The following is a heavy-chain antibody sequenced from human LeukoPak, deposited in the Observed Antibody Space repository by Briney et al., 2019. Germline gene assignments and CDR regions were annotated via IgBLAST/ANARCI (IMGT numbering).Heavy chain of an antibody. J-gene: IGHJ4*02. D-gene: IGHD3-3*02. CDR2: IIPIFGTA. Sequence: SVKVSCKASGGTFSSHAISWVRQAPGQGLEWMGGIIPIFGTANYAQKFQGRVTITADESTSTAYMELSSLRSEDTAVYYCARVGFLEWLFFDYWGQGTLVTVSS. CDR3: ARVGFLEWLFFDY. V-gene: IGHV1-69*13. CDR1: GGTFSSHA.